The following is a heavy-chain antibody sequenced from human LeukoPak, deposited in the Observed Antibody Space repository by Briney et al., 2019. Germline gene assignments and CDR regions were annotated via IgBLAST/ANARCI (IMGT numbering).Heavy chain of an antibody. V-gene: IGHV1-69*13. Sequence: SVKVSCKASGGTFSSYAISWVRQAPGQGLEWMGRIILIFGTANYAQKFQGRVTITADESTSTAYMELSSLRSEDTAVYYCARDAGNYYDSSGYYPFDYWGQGTLVTVSS. CDR2: IILIFGTA. D-gene: IGHD3-22*01. J-gene: IGHJ4*02. CDR1: GGTFSSYA. CDR3: ARDAGNYYDSSGYYPFDY.